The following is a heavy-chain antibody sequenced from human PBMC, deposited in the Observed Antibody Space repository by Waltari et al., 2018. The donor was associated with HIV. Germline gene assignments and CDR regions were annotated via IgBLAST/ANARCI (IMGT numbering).Heavy chain of an antibody. Sequence: VQQVEPVGVVVQPGRHLRPSCAASGFTFRSFSIPWVRHAPGPGLEWVAVISYDGSNKYYADSVKGRFTISRDNSKNTLYLQMNSLRAEDTAVYYCARDSSGWRAEYFQHWGQGTLVTVSS. CDR3: ARDSSGWRAEYFQH. J-gene: IGHJ1*01. CDR1: GFTFRSFS. V-gene: IGHV3-30*04. D-gene: IGHD6-19*01. CDR2: ISYDGSNK.